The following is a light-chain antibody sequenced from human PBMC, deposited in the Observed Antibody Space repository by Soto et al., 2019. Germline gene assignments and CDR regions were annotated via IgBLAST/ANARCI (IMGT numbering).Light chain of an antibody. CDR1: QSVSSD. Sequence: EIVMTQYPATLSVSPGERATLSCRASQSVSSDLAWYQQKPGQAPRLLIYRASTRATGGPARFSGSGSGTEFSLTISSLQSEDSAVYYGQQYHQWPPVTFGGGTKVYIK. J-gene: IGKJ4*01. V-gene: IGKV3-15*01. CDR2: RAS. CDR3: QQYHQWPPVT.